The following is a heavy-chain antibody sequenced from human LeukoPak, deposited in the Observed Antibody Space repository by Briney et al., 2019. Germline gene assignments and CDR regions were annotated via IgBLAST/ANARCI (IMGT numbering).Heavy chain of an antibody. D-gene: IGHD4-11*01. V-gene: IGHV1-69*13. Sequence: SVKVSCKASGGTFSSYAISWVRQAPGQGLEWMGGIIPIFGTANYAQKFQGRVTITADESTSTAYMELSSLRSEDTAVYYCARFEGTVKASMDVWGQGTTVIVSS. J-gene: IGHJ6*02. CDR2: IIPIFGTA. CDR1: GGTFSSYA. CDR3: ARFEGTVKASMDV.